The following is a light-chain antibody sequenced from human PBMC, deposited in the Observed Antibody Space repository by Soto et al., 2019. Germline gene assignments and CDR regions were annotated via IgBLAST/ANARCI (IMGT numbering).Light chain of an antibody. CDR2: ATS. V-gene: IGKV1-12*01. J-gene: IGKJ3*01. CDR1: QGVSSW. CDR3: QQTHSFPLT. Sequence: DIQMTQSPTSVSASVGDRVTITCRASQGVSSWLAWYQHKPGEAPNLLMYATSNLQFGVPSRFSGSGSGTDFTLTISSLQPEDFATYYCQQTHSFPLTFGPGTKVDIK.